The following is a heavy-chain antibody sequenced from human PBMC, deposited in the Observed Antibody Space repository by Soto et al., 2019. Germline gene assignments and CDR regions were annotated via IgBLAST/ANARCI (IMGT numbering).Heavy chain of an antibody. CDR1: GFTFSSYA. CDR2: ISYDGSNK. D-gene: IGHD3-22*01. Sequence: GGSLRLSCAASGFTFSSYAMHWVRQAPGKGLEWVAVISYDGSNKYYADSVKGRFTISRDNSKNTLYLQMNSLRAEDTAVYYCXRDPPAYYYDSSGYFDYWGQGTLVTVSS. V-gene: IGHV3-30-3*01. J-gene: IGHJ4*02. CDR3: XRDPPAYYYDSSGYFDY.